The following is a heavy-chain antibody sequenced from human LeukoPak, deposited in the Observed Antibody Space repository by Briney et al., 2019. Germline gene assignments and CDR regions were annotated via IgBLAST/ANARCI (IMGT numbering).Heavy chain of an antibody. D-gene: IGHD5-18*01. J-gene: IGHJ4*02. CDR2: IYHSGST. CDR1: GGSISSGGYY. Sequence: SQTLSLTCTVSGGSISSGGYYWSWIRQPPGKGLEWIGYIYHSGSTYYNPSLKSRVTISVDRSKNQFSLKLSSVTAADTAVYYCARVMDTAMFDYWGQGTLVTVSS. V-gene: IGHV4-30-2*01. CDR3: ARVMDTAMFDY.